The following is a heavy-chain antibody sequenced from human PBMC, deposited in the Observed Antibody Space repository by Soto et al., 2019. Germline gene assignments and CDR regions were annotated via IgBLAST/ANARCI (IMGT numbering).Heavy chain of an antibody. Sequence: PGGSLRLSCAASGFTFSDYYMNWIRQAPGKGLEWVSYISSGAITIYYADSVKGRFTISRDNAKNSLYLQMNSLRAEDTAVHYCAGQYSSSSVEFWGQGTLVTVSS. D-gene: IGHD6-6*01. J-gene: IGHJ4*02. CDR1: GFTFSDYY. CDR2: ISSGAITI. V-gene: IGHV3-11*01. CDR3: AGQYSSSSVEF.